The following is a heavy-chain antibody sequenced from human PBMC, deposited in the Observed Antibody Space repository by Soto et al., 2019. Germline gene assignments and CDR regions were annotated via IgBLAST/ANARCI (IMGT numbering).Heavy chain of an antibody. D-gene: IGHD2-2*01. CDR1: GFTFSSYG. V-gene: IGHV3-33*01. Sequence: GGSLRLSCAASGFTFSSYGMHWVRQAPGKGLEWVAVIWYDGSNKYYADSVKGRFTISRDNSKNTLYLQMNSLRAEDTAVYYCAREIVVVPAATWGMDVWGQGTTVTVSS. CDR3: AREIVVVPAATWGMDV. CDR2: IWYDGSNK. J-gene: IGHJ6*02.